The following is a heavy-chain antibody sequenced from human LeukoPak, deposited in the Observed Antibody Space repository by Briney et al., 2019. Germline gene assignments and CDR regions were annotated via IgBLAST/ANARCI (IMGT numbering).Heavy chain of an antibody. D-gene: IGHD5-24*01. Sequence: ASVKVSCKASGYTLTSYYMHWVRQAPGQGLEWMGIINPSGGSTSYAQKFQGRVTMTRDTSTSTVYMELSSLRSEDTAVYYCARDLDGYNHYNWFDPWGQGTLVTVSS. V-gene: IGHV1-46*01. CDR2: INPSGGST. CDR3: ARDLDGYNHYNWFDP. CDR1: GYTLTSYY. J-gene: IGHJ5*02.